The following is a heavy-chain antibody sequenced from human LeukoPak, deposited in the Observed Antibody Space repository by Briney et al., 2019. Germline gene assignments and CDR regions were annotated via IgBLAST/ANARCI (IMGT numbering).Heavy chain of an antibody. CDR3: ARRAASFDY. CDR1: GYTFTNYY. CDR2: INPSGGNT. Sequence: ATVKVSCKASGYTFTNYYMHWVRQAPGQGLEWMGIINPSGGNTNYALKFQGRVTMTEDTSTDTAYMELSSLRSEDTAVYYCARRAASFDYWGQGTLVTVSS. D-gene: IGHD6-13*01. J-gene: IGHJ4*02. V-gene: IGHV1-46*01.